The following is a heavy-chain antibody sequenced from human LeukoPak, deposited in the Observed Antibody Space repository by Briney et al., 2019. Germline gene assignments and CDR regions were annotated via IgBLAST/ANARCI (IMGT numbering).Heavy chain of an antibody. Sequence: ASVKVSCKASGYTFTGYYIHWVRQAPGQGLEWMGWINPNSGGTNYAQKFQGRVTMTRDTSISTAYMELSRLRSDDTAVYYCARADCSGGSCLFDYWGQGTLVTVSS. D-gene: IGHD2-15*01. V-gene: IGHV1-2*02. CDR3: ARADCSGGSCLFDY. CDR2: INPNSGGT. CDR1: GYTFTGYY. J-gene: IGHJ4*02.